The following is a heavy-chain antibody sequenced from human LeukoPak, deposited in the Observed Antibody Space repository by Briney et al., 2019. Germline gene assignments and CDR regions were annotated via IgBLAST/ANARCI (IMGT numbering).Heavy chain of an antibody. CDR2: IYHTGSP. J-gene: IGHJ6*02. CDR1: GGSISSSNW. D-gene: IGHD3-3*01. CDR3: ARDHDYDFWSGYYGMDV. V-gene: IGHV4-4*02. Sequence: SETLSLTCAVSGGSISSSNWWSWVRQPPGKGLEWIGEIYHTGSPNYNPSLKSRVTISVDTSKNQFSLKLSSVTAADTAVYYCARDHDYDFWSGYYGMDVWGQGTTVTVSS.